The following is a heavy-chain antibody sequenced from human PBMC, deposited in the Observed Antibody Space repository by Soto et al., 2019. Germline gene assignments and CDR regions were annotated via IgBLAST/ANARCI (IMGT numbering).Heavy chain of an antibody. CDR3: ARDRPIAVAYTTNYYYYGMDV. CDR1: GYTFTSYG. V-gene: IGHV1-18*01. Sequence: ASVKVSFKASGYTFTSYGISWVRQAPGQGLEWMGWISAYNGNTNYAQKLQGRVTMTTDTSTSTVYMELRSLRSDDTAVYYCARDRPIAVAYTTNYYYYGMDVWGQGTTVTVSS. CDR2: ISAYNGNT. D-gene: IGHD6-19*01. J-gene: IGHJ6*02.